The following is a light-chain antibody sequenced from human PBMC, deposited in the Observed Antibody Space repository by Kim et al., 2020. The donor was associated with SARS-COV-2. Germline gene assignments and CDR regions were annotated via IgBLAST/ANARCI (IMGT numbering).Light chain of an antibody. CDR1: SLKDYY. CDR3: NSQDISGNHWV. J-gene: IGLJ3*02. CDR2: GKN. Sequence: SSELTQDPAVSVALGQTVRITCQGDSLKDYYASWYQQKPGQAPVLVIYGKNNRPSGIPDRFSGSRSGDTASLTITGTQAEDEADYYCNSQDISGNHWVFGGGTQLTVL. V-gene: IGLV3-19*01.